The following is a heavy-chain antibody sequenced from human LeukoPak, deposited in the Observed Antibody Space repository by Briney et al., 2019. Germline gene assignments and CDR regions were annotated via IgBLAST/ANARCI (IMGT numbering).Heavy chain of an antibody. D-gene: IGHD3-22*01. V-gene: IGHV1-18*01. J-gene: IGHJ6*02. Sequence: ASVRVSCKASGYTFTSYGISWVRQAPGQGLEWMGWISAYNGNTNYAQKLQGRVTMTTDTSTSTAYMELRSLRSDDTAVYYCARGPGDYYDSSGYYEAVGYYGMDVWGQGTTVTVSS. CDR2: ISAYNGNT. CDR3: ARGPGDYYDSSGYYEAVGYYGMDV. CDR1: GYTFTSYG.